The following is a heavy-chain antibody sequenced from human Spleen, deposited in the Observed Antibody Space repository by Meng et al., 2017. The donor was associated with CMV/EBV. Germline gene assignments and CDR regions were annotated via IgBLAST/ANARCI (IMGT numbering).Heavy chain of an antibody. CDR2: TYYRSKWYN. CDR3: ARLSSSYLTLYYYYYGMDV. J-gene: IGHJ6*02. CDR1: GDSVSSNSAA. D-gene: IGHD6-6*01. Sequence: SQTLSLTCAISGDSVSSNSAAWNWIRQSPSRGLEWLGRTYYRSKWYNDYAVSVKSRITINPDTSKNQFSLQLNSVTPEDTAVYYCARLSSSYLTLYYYYYGMDVWGQGTTVTVSS. V-gene: IGHV6-1*01.